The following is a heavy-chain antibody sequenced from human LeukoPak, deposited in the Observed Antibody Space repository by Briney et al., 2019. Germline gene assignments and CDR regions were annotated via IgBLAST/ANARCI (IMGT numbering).Heavy chain of an antibody. Sequence: GGSLRLSCAASGFTFSSYAMTWVRQAPGKGLEWVSGISGSGDSTYYADSVKGRFTISRDNSKDTLYLRMKSLRVEDTAVYYCAKDQMEMPWDAFDIWGQGTMVTVSS. CDR2: ISGSGDST. J-gene: IGHJ3*02. CDR3: AKDQMEMPWDAFDI. D-gene: IGHD5-24*01. CDR1: GFTFSSYA. V-gene: IGHV3-23*01.